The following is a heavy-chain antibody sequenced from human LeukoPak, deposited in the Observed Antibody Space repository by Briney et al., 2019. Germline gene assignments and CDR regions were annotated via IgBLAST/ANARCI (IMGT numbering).Heavy chain of an antibody. CDR2: ISAYNGNT. D-gene: IGHD3-10*01. J-gene: IGHJ4*02. Sequence: ASVKVSCKASGYTFTSYGISWVRQAPGQGLEWMGWISAYNGNTNYAQKLQGRVTMTTDTSTSTAYMELRSLRSDDTAVYYCARDLRITMVRGLARFDYWGQGTLATVSS. V-gene: IGHV1-18*04. CDR1: GYTFTSYG. CDR3: ARDLRITMVRGLARFDY.